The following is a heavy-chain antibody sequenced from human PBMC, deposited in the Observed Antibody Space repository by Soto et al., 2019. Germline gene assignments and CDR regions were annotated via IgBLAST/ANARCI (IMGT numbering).Heavy chain of an antibody. CDR2: TYYRSKWYN. V-gene: IGHV6-1*01. Sequence: SQTLSLTCAISGDSVSSNSAAWNWIRQYPSRGLEWLGRTYYRSKWYNDYAVSVKSRITINPDTSKNQFSLQLNSVTPEDTAAYYCARGMEGIAARRFINCFDPWGQGTLVTSPQ. CDR1: GDSVSSNSAA. D-gene: IGHD6-6*01. CDR3: ARGMEGIAARRFINCFDP. J-gene: IGHJ5*02.